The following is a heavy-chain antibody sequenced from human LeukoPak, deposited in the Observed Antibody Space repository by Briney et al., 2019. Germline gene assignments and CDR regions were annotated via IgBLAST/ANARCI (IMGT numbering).Heavy chain of an antibody. D-gene: IGHD3-9*01. Sequence: PGGSLRLSCAASGFTFYSYAMTWVRQAPGRGPEWVSAISGSGGSTYYADSVKGRFTISRDNSKNTLYLQMNRLRAEDTAVYYCAKAWRYDILTGYQDYWGQGTLVTVSS. CDR2: ISGSGGST. J-gene: IGHJ4*02. CDR1: GFTFYSYA. CDR3: AKAWRYDILTGYQDY. V-gene: IGHV3-23*01.